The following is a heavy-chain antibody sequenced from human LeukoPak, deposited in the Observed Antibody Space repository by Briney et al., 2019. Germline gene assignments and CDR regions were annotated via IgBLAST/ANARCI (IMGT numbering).Heavy chain of an antibody. CDR1: GFPFSSYW. CDR2: IKQDGSKK. Sequence: GGSLRLSCVASGFPFSSYWMTWVRQAPGKGLEWVANIKQDGSKKSYVDSVKGRFTISRDNAKNSLYLQMNSLRAEDTAIYYCTRVGYIDEGIDYWGQGNLVTGSS. D-gene: IGHD5-24*01. V-gene: IGHV3-7*04. J-gene: IGHJ4*02. CDR3: TRVGYIDEGIDY.